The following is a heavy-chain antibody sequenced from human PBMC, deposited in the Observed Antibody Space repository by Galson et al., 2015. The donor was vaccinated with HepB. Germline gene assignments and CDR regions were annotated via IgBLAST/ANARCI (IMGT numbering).Heavy chain of an antibody. V-gene: IGHV3-64*02. CDR3: ARGPYYSDRPGQSGAFDL. J-gene: IGHJ3*01. CDR2: VSASGVST. CDR1: GFIFNTYA. D-gene: IGHD3-22*01. Sequence: SLRLSCAASGFIFNTYAMHWVRQAPGKGLEYVSSVSASGVSTVYADSVKGRFTISRDNFKNTLYLQMGSLRPEDMAVYSCARGPYYSDRPGQSGAFDLWGQGTMVTVSS.